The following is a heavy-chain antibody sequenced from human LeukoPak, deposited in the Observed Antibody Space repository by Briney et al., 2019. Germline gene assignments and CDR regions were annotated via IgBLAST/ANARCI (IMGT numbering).Heavy chain of an antibody. D-gene: IGHD3-22*01. CDR3: ARADYYYDSSGYQYYFDY. CDR1: GYTFTSYG. CDR2: ISAYNGNT. Sequence: ASVKVSCKASGYTFTSYGISWVRQAPGQGLEWMGWISAYNGNTNYAQKLQGRVTMTTDTSTSTAYMELRSLRSDDTAVYYCARADYYYDSSGYQYYFDYWGQGTLVTVSS. J-gene: IGHJ4*02. V-gene: IGHV1-18*01.